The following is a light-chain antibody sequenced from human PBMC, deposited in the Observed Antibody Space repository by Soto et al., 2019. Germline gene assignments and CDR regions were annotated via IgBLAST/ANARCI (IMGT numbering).Light chain of an antibody. CDR1: SSNIGAGYD. CDR3: QSYDGSLSGRGYV. V-gene: IGLV1-40*01. J-gene: IGLJ1*01. CDR2: GNS. Sequence: QSALTQPPSVSGAPGQRVTISCTGSSSNIGAGYDVHWYQQLPGTAPKLLIYGNSNRPSGVPDRFSGSKSGTSASLAITGLQAEDEADYYCQSYDGSLSGRGYVFGTGTKVTVL.